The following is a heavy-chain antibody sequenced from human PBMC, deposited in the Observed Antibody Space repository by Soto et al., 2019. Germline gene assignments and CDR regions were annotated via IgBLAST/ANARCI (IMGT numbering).Heavy chain of an antibody. CDR2: ISSSSSTI. CDR3: AREIGVGEPDILTDYYYYYYMDV. Sequence: GGSLRLSCAASGFTFSSYSMNWVRQAPGKGLEWVSYISSSSSTIYYADSVKGRFTISRDNAKNSLYLQMNSLRAEDTAMYYCAREIGVGEPDILTDYYYYYYMDVWGKGTTVTVSS. V-gene: IGHV3-48*01. D-gene: IGHD3-9*01. J-gene: IGHJ6*03. CDR1: GFTFSSYS.